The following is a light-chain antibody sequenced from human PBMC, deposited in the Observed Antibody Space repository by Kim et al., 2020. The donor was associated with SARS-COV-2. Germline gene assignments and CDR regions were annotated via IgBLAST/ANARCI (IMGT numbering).Light chain of an antibody. V-gene: IGLV2-11*01. CDR2: DVS. Sequence: GQSVTTSCPATSSDVGGSNYVSWYQQHPGKAPKLMIYDVSKRPSGVPDRFSGSKSGNTASLTISGLQAEDEADYYCCSYAGSYTYVFGTGTKVTVL. CDR3: CSYAGSYTYV. CDR1: SSDVGGSNY. J-gene: IGLJ1*01.